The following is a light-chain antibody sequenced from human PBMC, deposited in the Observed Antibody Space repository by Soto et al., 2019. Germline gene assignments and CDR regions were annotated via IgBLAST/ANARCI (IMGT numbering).Light chain of an antibody. V-gene: IGLV2-14*03. J-gene: IGLJ3*02. CDR3: SSYTSGSTLV. CDR2: EVS. Sequence: QSALTQPASVSGSPGQSITISCTGSSTDVGGYTYVSWYQQFPGKPPKLMIYEVSNRPSGVSNRFPGSKSGNTASLTISGLQAEDEADYYCSSYTSGSTLVFGGGTKLTVL. CDR1: STDVGGYTY.